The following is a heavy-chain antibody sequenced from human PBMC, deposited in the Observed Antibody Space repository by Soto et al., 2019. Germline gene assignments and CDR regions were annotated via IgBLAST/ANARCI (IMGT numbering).Heavy chain of an antibody. CDR3: ARRDGDYDFWSGFKDPYGMDV. CDR2: IYYSGST. Sequence: LSLTCTVSGGSISSGDYYWSWIRQPPGKGLEWIGYIYYSGSTYYNPSLKSRVTISVDTSKNQFSLKLSSVTAADTAVYYCARRDGDYDFWSGFKDPYGMDVWGQGTTVTVSS. CDR1: GGSISSGDYY. V-gene: IGHV4-30-4*01. D-gene: IGHD3-3*01. J-gene: IGHJ6*02.